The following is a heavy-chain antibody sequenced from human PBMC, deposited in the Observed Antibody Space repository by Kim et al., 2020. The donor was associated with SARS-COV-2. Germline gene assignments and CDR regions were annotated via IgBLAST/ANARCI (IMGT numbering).Heavy chain of an antibody. D-gene: IGHD5-12*01. Sequence: SQTLSLTCAIPGDSVSSNSAAWNWIRQSPSRGLEWLGRTYYRSKWYNDYAVSVKSRITINPDTSKNQFSLQLNSVTPEDTAVYYCARGRGYSDYDYVIYYCYYGMDVWGQGTTVTVSS. V-gene: IGHV6-1*01. J-gene: IGHJ6*02. CDR2: TYYRSKWYN. CDR3: ARGRGYSDYDYVIYYCYYGMDV. CDR1: GDSVSSNSAA.